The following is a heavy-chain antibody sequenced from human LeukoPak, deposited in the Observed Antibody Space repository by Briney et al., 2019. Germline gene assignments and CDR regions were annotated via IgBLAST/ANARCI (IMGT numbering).Heavy chain of an antibody. D-gene: IGHD3-10*01. Sequence: PGGSLRLSCAASGFTLSSYWMSWVRQAPGKGLEWVANINQDGSEKYLVDSVKGRFTISRDNAKNSLYLQMNSLRVEDTAVYYCARVAKYYYGSETYYFYEHWGQGTPVTASS. CDR1: GFTLSSYW. CDR2: INQDGSEK. V-gene: IGHV3-7*01. J-gene: IGHJ1*01. CDR3: ARVAKYYYGSETYYFYEH.